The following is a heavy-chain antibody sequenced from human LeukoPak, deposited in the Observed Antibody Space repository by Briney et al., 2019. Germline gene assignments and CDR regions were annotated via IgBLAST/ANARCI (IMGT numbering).Heavy chain of an antibody. CDR3: AKGSYYDSSGSFYFDY. J-gene: IGHJ4*02. CDR2: ISGSGDNT. V-gene: IGHV3-23*01. CDR1: GFTFSSFW. D-gene: IGHD3-22*01. Sequence: PGGSLRLSCAASGFTFSSFWMSWVRQAPGKGLEWVSGISGSGDNTYYADSVKGRFTISRDNSKNTLYVQVNGLGTEDTAAYYCAKGSYYDSSGSFYFDYWGQGTLVTVSS.